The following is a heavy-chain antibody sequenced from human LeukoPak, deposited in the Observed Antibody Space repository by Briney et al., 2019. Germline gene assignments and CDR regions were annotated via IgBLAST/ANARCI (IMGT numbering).Heavy chain of an antibody. J-gene: IGHJ6*04. V-gene: IGHV1-69*13. D-gene: IGHD2-15*01. CDR2: IIPIFGTA. CDR1: GGTFSSYA. Sequence: SVKVSCKVSGGTFSSYAISWVRQAPGQGLEWMGGIIPIFGTANYAQKFQGRVTITADESTSTAYMELSSLRSEDTAVYYCARLSTLGYCSGGSCDNYYYYYGMDVWGKGTTVTVSS. CDR3: ARLSTLGYCSGGSCDNYYYYYGMDV.